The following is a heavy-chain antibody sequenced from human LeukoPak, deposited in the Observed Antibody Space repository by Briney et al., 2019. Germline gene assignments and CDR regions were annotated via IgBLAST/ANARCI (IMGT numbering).Heavy chain of an antibody. Sequence: SETLSLTCTVSGASMSNHYWSWIRQSPGKGLEWIGYIYASETTNYNPSLSSRVTMSLDTSKNQFSLKLSSVTAADTAVYYCARGSGYVNFDYWGQGTLVTVSS. CDR2: IYASETT. V-gene: IGHV4-4*08. J-gene: IGHJ4*02. CDR3: ARGSGYVNFDY. CDR1: GASMSNHY. D-gene: IGHD5-12*01.